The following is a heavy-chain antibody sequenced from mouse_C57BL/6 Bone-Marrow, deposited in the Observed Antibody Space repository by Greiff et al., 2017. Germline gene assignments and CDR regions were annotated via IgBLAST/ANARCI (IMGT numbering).Heavy chain of an antibody. Sequence: ESGPGLVKPSQSLSLTCSVTGYSITSGYYWNWIRQFPGNKLEWMGYISYDGSNNYNPSLKNRISITRDTSKNQFFLKLNSVTTEDTATYYCAFYYDYEAWFAYWGQGTLVTVSA. CDR1: GYSITSGYY. J-gene: IGHJ3*01. V-gene: IGHV3-6*01. D-gene: IGHD2-4*01. CDR2: ISYDGSN. CDR3: AFYYDYEAWFAY.